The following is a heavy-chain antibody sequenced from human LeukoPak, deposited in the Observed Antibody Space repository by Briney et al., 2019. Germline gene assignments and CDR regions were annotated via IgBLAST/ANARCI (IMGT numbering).Heavy chain of an antibody. Sequence: GGSLRLSCAASGFTFSSYPMSWVRQAPGKGLEWVSAISGSGGSTYYADSVKGRFTISRDNSKNTLYLQMNSLRAEDTAVYYCAKNEASYYYGSGSYPDYYYYYYGMDVWGQGTTVTVSS. D-gene: IGHD3-10*01. CDR1: GFTFSSYP. J-gene: IGHJ6*02. CDR2: ISGSGGST. CDR3: AKNEASYYYGSGSYPDYYYYYYGMDV. V-gene: IGHV3-23*01.